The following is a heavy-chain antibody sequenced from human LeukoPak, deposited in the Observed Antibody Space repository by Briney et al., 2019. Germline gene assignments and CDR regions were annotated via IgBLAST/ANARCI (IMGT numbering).Heavy chain of an antibody. CDR1: GFTFTSYA. CDR3: ARETGSAVGSTDFDY. J-gene: IGHJ4*02. D-gene: IGHD4-17*01. Sequence: GGSLRLSCAASGFTFTSYALSWVRQAPGKGLEWVSSISGSGDSTYYADSVKGRFAISRDNSKNTLYLQMNSLRAEDTAVYYCARETGSAVGSTDFDYWGQGTLVTVSS. V-gene: IGHV3-23*01. CDR2: ISGSGDST.